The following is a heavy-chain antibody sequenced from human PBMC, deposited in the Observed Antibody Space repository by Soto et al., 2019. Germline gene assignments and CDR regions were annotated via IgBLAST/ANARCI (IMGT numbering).Heavy chain of an antibody. J-gene: IGHJ6*02. CDR2: IYSGGST. CDR1: GFTVSSNY. CDR3: ARDLYGSGSPPGMDV. D-gene: IGHD3-10*01. V-gene: IGHV3-53*01. Sequence: GGSLRLSCAASGFTVSSNYMSWVRQAPGKGLEWVSVIYSGGSTYYADSVKGRFTISRDNSKNTLYLQMNSLRAEDTAVYYCARDLYGSGSPPGMDVWGQGTTVTVSS.